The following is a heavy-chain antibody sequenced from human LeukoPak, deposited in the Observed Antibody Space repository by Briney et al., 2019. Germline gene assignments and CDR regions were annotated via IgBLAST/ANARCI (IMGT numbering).Heavy chain of an antibody. J-gene: IGHJ4*02. CDR1: RFTFSSYG. D-gene: IGHD3-3*01. CDR2: IRYDGSNK. Sequence: PGGSLRLSCAASRFTFSSYGMHWVRQAPGKGLEWVAFIRYDGSNKYYADSVKGRFAISRDNSKNTLYLQMNSLRAEDTAVYSCAKDFTIFGVLISPSFDYWGQGTLVTVSS. V-gene: IGHV3-30*02. CDR3: AKDFTIFGVLISPSFDY.